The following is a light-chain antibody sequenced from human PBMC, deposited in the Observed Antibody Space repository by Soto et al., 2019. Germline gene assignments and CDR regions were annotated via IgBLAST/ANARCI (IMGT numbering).Light chain of an antibody. CDR2: KVS. CDR3: SSYTSSTTWV. CDR1: SSDVGAYDH. V-gene: IGLV2-14*01. J-gene: IGLJ3*02. Sequence: QSVLTHPASVSESPGQSITISCIGTSSDVGAYDHVSWYQQHPGKAPKVIISKVSNRPSGVSTRFSGSKSGNTASLTISGLQTEDEAYYYCSSYTSSTTWVFGGGTKVTVL.